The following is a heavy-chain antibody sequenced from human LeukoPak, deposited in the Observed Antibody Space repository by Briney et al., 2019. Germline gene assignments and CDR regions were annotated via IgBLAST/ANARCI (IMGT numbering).Heavy chain of an antibody. Sequence: GGSLRLSCAASGFTFGSYWMSWVRQAPGKGLEWVANIKQDGSEKYYVDSVKGRFTTSRDNAKNSLYLQMNSLRAEDTAVYYCATHPGGLPDYWGQGTLVTVSS. CDR2: IKQDGSEK. J-gene: IGHJ4*02. D-gene: IGHD3-16*01. CDR1: GFTFGSYW. CDR3: ATHPGGLPDY. V-gene: IGHV3-7*01.